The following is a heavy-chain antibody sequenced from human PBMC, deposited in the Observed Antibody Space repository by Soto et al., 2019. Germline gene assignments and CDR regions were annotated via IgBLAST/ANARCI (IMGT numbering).Heavy chain of an antibody. CDR2: IYYSGST. Sequence: PSETLSLPCTVSGGSISSGDYYWGWVRQPPGKGLEWIGYIYYSGSTYYNPSLKSRVTISVDTSKNQFSLKLSSVTAADTAVYYCARARGARYFDYWGQGTLVTVSS. CDR3: ARARGARYFDY. V-gene: IGHV4-30-4*01. CDR1: GGSISSGDYY. J-gene: IGHJ4*02. D-gene: IGHD2-15*01.